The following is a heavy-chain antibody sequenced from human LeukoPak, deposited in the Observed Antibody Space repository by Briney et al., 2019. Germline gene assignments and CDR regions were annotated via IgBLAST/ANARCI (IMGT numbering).Heavy chain of an antibody. CDR3: AREGAANWFDP. D-gene: IGHD2-15*01. CDR2: IYTSGST. J-gene: IGHJ5*02. Sequence: SETLSLTCTVSGGSISGYYWTWVRQAAGKGLEYIGRIYTSGSTNYNPSLKGRVTISVDTSKNQFSLKLTSVTAADTAVYYCAREGAANWFDPWGPGTLVTVSS. V-gene: IGHV4-4*07. CDR1: GGSISGYY.